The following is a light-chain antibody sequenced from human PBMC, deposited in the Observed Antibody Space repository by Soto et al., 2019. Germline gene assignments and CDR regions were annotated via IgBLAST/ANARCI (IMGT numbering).Light chain of an antibody. J-gene: IGKJ4*01. Sequence: EIVLTQSPGTLSLSPGERATLSCRASQSVSSSYLAWYQQNRGQAPRLLIYGASSRAPGIPDRFGGSGSGTDFTLTISRLEPEDFATYYCQQYESYPMTFGGGTKVEIK. V-gene: IGKV3-20*01. CDR1: QSVSSSY. CDR2: GAS. CDR3: QQYESYPMT.